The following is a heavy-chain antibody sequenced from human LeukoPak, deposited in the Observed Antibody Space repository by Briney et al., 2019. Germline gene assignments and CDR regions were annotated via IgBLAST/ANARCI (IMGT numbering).Heavy chain of an antibody. CDR3: ARSRGAYRFFDY. D-gene: IGHD1-14*01. V-gene: IGHV4-59*01. J-gene: IGHJ4*02. CDR2: IYYSGTT. Sequence: SETLSLTCTVSGGSISSYYWSWIRQPPGKGLEWIGYIYYSGTTDYNPSLKSRVTISVDTSNNQFSLKVSSVTAADTAVYYCARSRGAYRFFDYWGQGTLVPVSS. CDR1: GGSISSYY.